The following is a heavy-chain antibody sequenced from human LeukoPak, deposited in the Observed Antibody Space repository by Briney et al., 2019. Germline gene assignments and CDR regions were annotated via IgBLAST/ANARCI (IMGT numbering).Heavy chain of an antibody. D-gene: IGHD3-22*01. V-gene: IGHV3-73*01. CDR3: TGQAYYYDTSGFNFDY. J-gene: IGHJ4*02. CDR2: IRSKTNNYAT. Sequence: EGSLRLSCAASGFTFSGSAMHWVRQASGKGLEWVGRIRSKTNNYATAYTASVKGRFTISRDDSKNTAYLQMNSLKTEDTAVYYCTGQAYYYDTSGFNFDYWGQGILVAVSS. CDR1: GFTFSGSA.